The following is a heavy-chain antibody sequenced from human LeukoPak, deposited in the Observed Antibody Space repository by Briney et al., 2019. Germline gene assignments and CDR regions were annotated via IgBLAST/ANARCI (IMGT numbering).Heavy chain of an antibody. V-gene: IGHV4-30-2*01. CDR3: ARARDSSGYFSPYYYGMDV. Sequence: SETLSLTCAVSGGSISSGGYSWSWIRQPPGKGLEWIGYIYHSGSTYYNPSLKSRVTISVDRSKNQFSLKLSSVTAADTAVYYCARARDSSGYFSPYYYGMDVWGQGTTVTVSS. D-gene: IGHD3-22*01. CDR1: GGSISSGGYS. CDR2: IYHSGST. J-gene: IGHJ6*02.